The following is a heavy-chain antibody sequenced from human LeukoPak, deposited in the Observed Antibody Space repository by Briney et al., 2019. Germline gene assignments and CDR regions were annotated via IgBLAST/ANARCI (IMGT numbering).Heavy chain of an antibody. Sequence: GASVKVSCKVSGYTFTGSYMHWVRQAPGQGLEWTGWINPNGGGTNYAQKFQGRVTMTRDTSISTAYMELSRLRSDDTAVYYCARDREENSGWFGGYYYYGMDVWGQGTTVTVSS. V-gene: IGHV1-2*02. CDR2: INPNGGGT. CDR1: GYTFTGSY. CDR3: ARDREENSGWFGGYYYYGMDV. D-gene: IGHD6-19*01. J-gene: IGHJ6*02.